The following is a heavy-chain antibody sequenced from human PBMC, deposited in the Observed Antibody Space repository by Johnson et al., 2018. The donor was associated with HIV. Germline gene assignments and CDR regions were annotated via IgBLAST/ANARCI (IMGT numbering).Heavy chain of an antibody. CDR1: GFTFSDYY. Sequence: QVHLVESGGGVVQPGGSLRLSCAASGFTFSDYYMSWIRQAPGKGLEWVSYISSSGSTIYYADSVKGRFTISRDNSKNTLYLQMNSLRAEDTAVYYCARPIMELQGVDAFDIWGQGTMVTVSS. CDR2: ISSSGSTI. CDR3: ARPIMELQGVDAFDI. D-gene: IGHD1-26*01. V-gene: IGHV3-11*04. J-gene: IGHJ3*02.